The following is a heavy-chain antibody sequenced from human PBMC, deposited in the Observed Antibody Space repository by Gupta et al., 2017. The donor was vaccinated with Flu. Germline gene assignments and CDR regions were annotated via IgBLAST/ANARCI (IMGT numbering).Heavy chain of an antibody. CDR1: GFTVSSNY. D-gene: IGHD2-21*01. J-gene: IGHJ4*02. CDR2: IDSGGST. Sequence: EVQLVESGGGLVQPGGSLRLSCAASGFTVSSNYMSWVRQAPGKGLEWVSVIDSGGSTYYADSVKGRCTIARDNSKNTLYLQRKSRRAEAAAVYFWARDYNPVMVVSAASQPPFDYGGQGTMVTVSS. CDR3: ARDYNPVMVVSAASQPPFDY. V-gene: IGHV3-66*02.